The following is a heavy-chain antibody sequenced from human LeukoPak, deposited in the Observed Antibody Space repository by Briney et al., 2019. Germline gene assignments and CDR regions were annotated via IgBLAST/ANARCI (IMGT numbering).Heavy chain of an antibody. CDR3: ATGRSDILTGYSN. J-gene: IGHJ4*02. CDR1: EFTFSSYS. Sequence: PGGSLRLSCAASEFTFSSYSMNWVRQAPGKGLEWVGRIKSRTDGGTTDYAAPVKGRFFISRDDPKNTLYLQMNSLKIEDTAVYFCATGRSDILTGYSNWGQGTLVTVSS. CDR2: IKSRTDGGTT. V-gene: IGHV3-15*07. D-gene: IGHD3-9*01.